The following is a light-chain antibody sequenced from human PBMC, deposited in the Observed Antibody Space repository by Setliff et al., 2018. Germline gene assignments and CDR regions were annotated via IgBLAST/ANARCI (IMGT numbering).Light chain of an antibody. CDR2: DTN. CDR1: TGAVTNGLY. CDR3: SFAYSGVGL. J-gene: IGLJ2*01. V-gene: IGLV7-46*01. Sequence: AVVAQEPSLTVSPGGTVTLTCASSTGAVTNGLYPYWFQQKPGQAPRTLIYDTNIRLSWTPARFSGSLLGGKAALTLSDAQPEDEADYFCSFAYSGVGLFGGGTKVTVL.